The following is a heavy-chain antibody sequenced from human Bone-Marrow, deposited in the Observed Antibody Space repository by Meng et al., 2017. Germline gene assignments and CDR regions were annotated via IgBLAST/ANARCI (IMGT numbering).Heavy chain of an antibody. CDR2: IIPIFGTA. CDR3: ARDRNRYYDSSGYWDLPYY. J-gene: IGHJ4*02. CDR1: GGTFSSYA. Sequence: QVQLVQSGAEVKKPGSSVKVSCKASGGTFSSYAISWVRQAPGQGLEWMGGIIPIFGTANYAQKFQGRVTITADESTSTAYMELSSLRSEDTAVYYCARDRNRYYDSSGYWDLPYYWGQGTLVTVSS. D-gene: IGHD3-22*01. V-gene: IGHV1-69*01.